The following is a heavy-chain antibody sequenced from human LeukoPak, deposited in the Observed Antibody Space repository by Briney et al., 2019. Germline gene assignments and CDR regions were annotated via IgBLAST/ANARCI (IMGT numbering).Heavy chain of an antibody. D-gene: IGHD1-26*01. V-gene: IGHV1-69*13. CDR2: IIPIFGTA. J-gene: IGHJ4*02. Sequence: SVKVSCKASGGTFSSYAISWVRQAPGQGLEWMGGIIPIFGTANYAQKFQGRVTITADESTSTAYMELSSLTSDDTAVYYCARRGGSYSHSDFWGQGTLVTVSS. CDR1: GGTFSSYA. CDR3: ARRGGSYSHSDF.